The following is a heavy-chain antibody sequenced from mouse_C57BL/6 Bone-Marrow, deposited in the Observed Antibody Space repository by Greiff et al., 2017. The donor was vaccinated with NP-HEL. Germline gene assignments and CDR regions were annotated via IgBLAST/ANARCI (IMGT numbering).Heavy chain of an antibody. V-gene: IGHV2-2*01. D-gene: IGHD5-5*01. CDR3: ARTNPIYLYEAMDY. CDR1: GFSLTSYG. Sequence: QVQLKESGPGLVQPSQSLSITCTVSGFSLTSYGVHWVRQSPGKGLEWLGVIWSGGSTDYNAAFISRLSISKDNSKSQVFFKMNSLQADDTAIYYCARTNPIYLYEAMDYCGQGTSVTVSS. CDR2: IWSGGST. J-gene: IGHJ4*01.